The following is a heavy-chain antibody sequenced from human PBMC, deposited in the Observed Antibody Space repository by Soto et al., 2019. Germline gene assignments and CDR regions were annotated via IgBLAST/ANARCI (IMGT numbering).Heavy chain of an antibody. CDR2: IIPIFGTA. V-gene: IGHV1-69*12. CDR3: ARDRGPSSGYYPYWFDP. D-gene: IGHD3-22*01. J-gene: IGHJ5*02. Sequence: QVQLVQSGAEVKKPGSSVKVSCKASGGTFSNYAISWVRQAPGQGLEWMGGIIPIFGTANYAQKFQGSVRIPADESTSTASMELSSLRSEDTAVYYCARDRGPSSGYYPYWFDPWGQGTLVTVSS. CDR1: GGTFSNYA.